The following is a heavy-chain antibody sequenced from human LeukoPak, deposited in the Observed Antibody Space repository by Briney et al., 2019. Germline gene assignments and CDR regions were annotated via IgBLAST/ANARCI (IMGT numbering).Heavy chain of an antibody. CDR1: GGSFSGYY. J-gene: IGHJ3*02. CDR2: INHSGST. V-gene: IGHV4-34*01. D-gene: IGHD2-15*01. CDR3: ARVFRIVVVVAARNDAFDI. Sequence: SETLSLTCAVYGGSFSGYYWSWIRQPPGKGLEWIGEINHSGSTNYNPSLKSRVTISVDTSKNQFSPKLSSVTAADTAVYYCARVFRIVVVVAARNDAFDIWGQGTMVTVSS.